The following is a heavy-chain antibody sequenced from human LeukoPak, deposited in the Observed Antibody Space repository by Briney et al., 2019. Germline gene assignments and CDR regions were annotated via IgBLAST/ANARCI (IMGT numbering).Heavy chain of an antibody. CDR2: ISGSGGST. Sequence: GGSLRLSCAASGFTFSSYAMSWVRQAPGKGLEWVSAISGSGGSTYYADSVKGRFTISRDNAKNSLYLQMNSLKTEDTAVYYCTTDESPDIVVANWGQGTLVTVSS. V-gene: IGHV3-23*01. CDR3: TTDESPDIVVAN. J-gene: IGHJ4*02. D-gene: IGHD2-15*01. CDR1: GFTFSSYA.